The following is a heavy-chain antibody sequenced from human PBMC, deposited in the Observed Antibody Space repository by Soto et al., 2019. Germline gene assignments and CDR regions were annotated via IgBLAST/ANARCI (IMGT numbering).Heavy chain of an antibody. D-gene: IGHD6-19*01. CDR3: AKYTSGALFHX. J-gene: IGHJ4*02. Sequence: PGGSLRLSFAASGFTFRTHGIHWVRQAPGKGLEWVALISYDGSNKYYGDYVKGRFTISRDNSKDTLYLQMNSLRAEDTAVYYCAKYTSGALFHXWGQVTLVTVSX. CDR2: ISYDGSNK. CDR1: GFTFRTHG. V-gene: IGHV3-30*18.